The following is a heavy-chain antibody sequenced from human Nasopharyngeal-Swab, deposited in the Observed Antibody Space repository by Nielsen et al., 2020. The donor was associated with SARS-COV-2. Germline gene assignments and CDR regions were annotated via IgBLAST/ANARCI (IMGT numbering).Heavy chain of an antibody. Sequence: WIRQPPGKGLEWMGFIHQSGSTTYSPSLKSRLTMSVDTSKNQFSLKLTSVTAAVTALYYCARERTAPGTLYYFDYWGQGTPVTVSS. CDR2: IHQSGST. CDR3: ARERTAPGTLYYFDY. J-gene: IGHJ4*02. D-gene: IGHD1/OR15-1a*01. V-gene: IGHV4-30-2*05.